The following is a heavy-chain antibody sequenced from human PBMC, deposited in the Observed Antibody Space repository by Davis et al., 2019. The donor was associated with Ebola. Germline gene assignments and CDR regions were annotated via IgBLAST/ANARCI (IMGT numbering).Heavy chain of an antibody. Sequence: GESLKISCAASGFTVSSNYMSWVRQAPGKGLEWVSSITGGGSTHHADSVKGRFTISRDSWKNTLYLQMNSLRAEDTAIYYCAKHRGDNYYYYSMDVWGQGTTVTVSS. CDR1: GFTVSSNY. CDR2: ITGGGST. D-gene: IGHD2-21*01. V-gene: IGHV3-66*04. J-gene: IGHJ6*02. CDR3: AKHRGDNYYYYSMDV.